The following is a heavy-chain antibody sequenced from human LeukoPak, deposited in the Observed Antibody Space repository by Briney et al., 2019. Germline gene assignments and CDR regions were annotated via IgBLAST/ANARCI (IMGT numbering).Heavy chain of an antibody. V-gene: IGHV4-61*02. CDR1: GGSISSGSYY. CDR2: IYTSGST. CDR3: AGTQTFSSWYLLDY. Sequence: PSQTLSLTCTVSGGSISSGSYYWSWIRQPAGKGLEWIGRIYTSGSTNYNPSLKSRVTISVDTSKNQFSLKLSSVTAADTAVYYCAGTQTFSSWYLLDYWGQGTLVTVSS. J-gene: IGHJ4*02. D-gene: IGHD6-13*01.